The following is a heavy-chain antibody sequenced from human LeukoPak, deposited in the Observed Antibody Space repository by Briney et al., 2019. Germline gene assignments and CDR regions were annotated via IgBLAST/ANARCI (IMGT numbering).Heavy chain of an antibody. CDR3: ARLPSESQMDKDAFDI. CDR1: GYSFTSYW. CDR2: IYPGDSDT. J-gene: IGHJ3*02. V-gene: IGHV5-51*01. Sequence: GESLKISCKGSGYSFTSYWIGWVRQMPGKGLEWMGIIYPGDSDTRYSPSFQGQVTISADKSISTAYLQWSSLKASDTAMYYCARLPSESQMDKDAFDIWGQGTMVTVSS. D-gene: IGHD2-2*03.